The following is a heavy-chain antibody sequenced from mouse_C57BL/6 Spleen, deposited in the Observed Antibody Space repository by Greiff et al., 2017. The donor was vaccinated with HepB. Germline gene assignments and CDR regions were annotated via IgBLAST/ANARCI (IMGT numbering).Heavy chain of an antibody. Sequence: VQLQQPGAELVRPGSSVKLSCKASGYTFTSYWMDWVKQRPGQGLEWIGNIYPSDSETHYNQKFKDKATLTVDKSSSTAYMQLSSLTSEDSAVYYCARGLTGWYFDVWGTGTTVTVSS. CDR1: GYTFTSYW. CDR2: IYPSDSET. J-gene: IGHJ1*03. V-gene: IGHV1-61*01. D-gene: IGHD4-1*01. CDR3: ARGLTGWYFDV.